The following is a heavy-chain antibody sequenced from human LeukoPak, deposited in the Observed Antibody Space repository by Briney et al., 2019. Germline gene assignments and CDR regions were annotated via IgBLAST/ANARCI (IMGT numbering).Heavy chain of an antibody. CDR1: GFTFSSYW. CDR3: ARERYQLLWGYFDY. J-gene: IGHJ4*02. Sequence: GGSLRLSCAASGFTFSSYWMSWVRQAPGKGLEWVANIKQDGSEKYYVDSVKGRLTIPRDNAKNSLYLQMNSLRAEDTAVYYCARERYQLLWGYFDYWGQGTLVTVSS. V-gene: IGHV3-7*01. D-gene: IGHD2-2*01. CDR2: IKQDGSEK.